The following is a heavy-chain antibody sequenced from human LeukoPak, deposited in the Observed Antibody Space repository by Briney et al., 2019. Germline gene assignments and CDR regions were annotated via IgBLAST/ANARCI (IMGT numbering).Heavy chain of an antibody. CDR3: ARGLTVYDYIWGSYRSRSWFDP. CDR1: GGSFSGYY. J-gene: IGHJ5*02. V-gene: IGHV4-34*01. D-gene: IGHD3-16*02. CDR2: INHSGST. Sequence: SETLSLTCAVYGGSFSGYYWSWIRQPPGKGLEWIGEINHSGSTNYNPSPKSRVTISVDTSKNQFSLKLSSVTAADTAVYYCARGLTVYDYIWGSYRSRSWFDPRGQGTLVTVSS.